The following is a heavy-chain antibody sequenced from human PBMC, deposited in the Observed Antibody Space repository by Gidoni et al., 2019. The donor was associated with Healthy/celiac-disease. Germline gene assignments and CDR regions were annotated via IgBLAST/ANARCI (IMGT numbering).Heavy chain of an antibody. CDR3: TTDDYYDSSGYYSNFDY. Sequence: EVQLVEAGGGMVKPGGSLRLSCAASGFTCRNAWMSWVRQAPGKGLEWVGRIKSKPDGGTTDYAAPVKGRFTISRDDSKNTLYLQMNSLKTEDTALYYCTTDDYYDSSGYYSNFDYWGQGTLVTVSS. V-gene: IGHV3-15*01. CDR1: GFTCRNAW. J-gene: IGHJ4*02. D-gene: IGHD3-22*01. CDR2: IKSKPDGGTT.